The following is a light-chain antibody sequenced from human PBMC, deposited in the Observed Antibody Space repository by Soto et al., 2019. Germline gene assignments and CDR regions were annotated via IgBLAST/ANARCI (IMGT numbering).Light chain of an antibody. CDR2: GAS. Sequence: EIVVTQSQATLSVSPGERATLSCRASQSVSSNLAWYQQKPGQAPRLLINGASTRATGIPARFSGSGSGTEFSLTISSLQSEDFAVYYCQQYSDWPPTFGQGTKV. V-gene: IGKV3-15*01. CDR1: QSVSSN. CDR3: QQYSDWPPT. J-gene: IGKJ1*01.